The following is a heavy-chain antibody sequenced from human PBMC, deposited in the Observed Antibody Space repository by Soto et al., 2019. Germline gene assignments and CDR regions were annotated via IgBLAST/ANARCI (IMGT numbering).Heavy chain of an antibody. CDR2: VSPYNGNA. D-gene: IGHD6-6*01. J-gene: IGHJ4*02. V-gene: IGHV1-18*04. CDR1: GYTFSNYA. Sequence: SSVKVSCKASGYTFSNYAISWVRQAPGQGLEWMGWVSPYNGNANYTEKFQGRVSMTTETSTTTAYMELTSLTSDDTAIYYCASALSPLRTSPGYWGQGTLVTVSS. CDR3: ASALSPLRTSPGY.